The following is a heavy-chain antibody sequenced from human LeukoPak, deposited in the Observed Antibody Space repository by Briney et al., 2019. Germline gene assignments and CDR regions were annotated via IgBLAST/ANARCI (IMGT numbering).Heavy chain of an antibody. V-gene: IGHV3-23*01. CDR1: GFTFSIYA. Sequence: GGSLRLSCAASGFTFSIYAMSWVRQAPGKGLEWVSAISGSGSSTYYADSIKGRFTISRDDSKNTLYLQMSSLRAEDTALYYCVKETKTTTVTRNCFDPWGQGTLVTVSS. J-gene: IGHJ5*02. D-gene: IGHD4-17*01. CDR3: VKETKTTTVTRNCFDP. CDR2: ISGSGSST.